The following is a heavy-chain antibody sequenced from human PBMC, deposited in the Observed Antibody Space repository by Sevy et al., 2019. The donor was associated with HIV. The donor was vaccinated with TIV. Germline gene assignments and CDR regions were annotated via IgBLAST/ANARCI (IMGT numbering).Heavy chain of an antibody. CDR2: ISSSSSYT. D-gene: IGHD6-13*01. V-gene: IGHV3-11*06. Sequence: GGSLRLSCAASGFTFSDYYMSWIRQAPGKGLEWVSYISSSSSYTNYADSVKGRFTISRDNAKNSLYLQMNGLRAEDTAVYYCARDPSHRSSSWFNWFDPWGQGTLVTVSS. CDR3: ARDPSHRSSSWFNWFDP. J-gene: IGHJ5*02. CDR1: GFTFSDYY.